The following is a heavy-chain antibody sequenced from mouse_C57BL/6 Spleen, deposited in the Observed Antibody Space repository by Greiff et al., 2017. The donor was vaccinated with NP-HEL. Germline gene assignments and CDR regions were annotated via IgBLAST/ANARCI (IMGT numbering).Heavy chain of an antibody. J-gene: IGHJ2*01. V-gene: IGHV1-4*01. Sequence: VQLQQSGAELARPGASVKMSCKASGYTFTSYTMHWVKQRPGQGLEWIGYINPRSGYTKSNQKFKDKATLTADKSSSTAYLQLRSLLSEDSAFYYCASPHYYCSSYCFDYWGQGTTLTVSS. CDR2: INPRSGYT. CDR3: ASPHYYCSSYCFDY. CDR1: GYTFTSYT. D-gene: IGHD1-1*01.